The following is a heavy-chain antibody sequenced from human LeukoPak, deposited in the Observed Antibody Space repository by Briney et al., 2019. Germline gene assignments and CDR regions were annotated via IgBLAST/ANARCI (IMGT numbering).Heavy chain of an antibody. Sequence: SETLSLTCTVSAYSISSGYYWSWIRQSPGKGLEWIAEISQNGDSNYNPSLKSRVTISLDTSKNQLSLKLNSVTAADTAVYYCARALGAFDIWGQGTMVTVS. CDR3: ARALGAFDI. J-gene: IGHJ3*02. CDR2: ISQNGDS. V-gene: IGHV4-38-2*02. CDR1: AYSISSGYY.